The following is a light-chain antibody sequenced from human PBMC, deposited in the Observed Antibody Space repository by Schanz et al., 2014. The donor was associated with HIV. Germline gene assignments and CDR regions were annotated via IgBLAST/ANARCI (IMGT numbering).Light chain of an antibody. CDR1: QGISTY. V-gene: IGKV1-8*01. CDR2: AAS. CDR3: QEYNSAPLT. J-gene: IGKJ4*01. Sequence: RMTQSPSSFSASTGDRVTITCRASQGISTYLAWYQQKPGRAPKLLIYAASTLQTGIPSRFSGGGSGTEFTLTISSLQPEDVATYYCQEYNSAPLTFGGGTKVEIK.